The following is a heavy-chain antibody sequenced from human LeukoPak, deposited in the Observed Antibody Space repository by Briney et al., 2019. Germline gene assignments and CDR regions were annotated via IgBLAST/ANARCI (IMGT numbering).Heavy chain of an antibody. D-gene: IGHD3-10*01. J-gene: IGHJ5*02. CDR3: GRNLGSGSDR. CDR2: THYRGDI. V-gene: IGHV4-59*02. CDR1: GASVSSDY. Sequence: SETLSLTCSVSGASVSSDYWNWIRQSPGRGLEWIGYTHYRGDINYNPSLKSRLTMSVDASSNQVSLKLSSVTAADAAVYYCGRNLGSGSDRWGQGTLVTVSS.